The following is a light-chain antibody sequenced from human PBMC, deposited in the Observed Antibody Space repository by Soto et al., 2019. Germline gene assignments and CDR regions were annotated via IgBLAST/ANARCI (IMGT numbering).Light chain of an antibody. CDR2: NNR. J-gene: IGLJ3*02. CDR3: QSYDSRLTGYWV. V-gene: IGLV1-40*01. Sequence: QSVLTQPPSVSGAPGQRVTISCTGSSSNIGAGYDVHWYQQLPGTAPKLLIYNNRNRPSGVPDRFSGSKSGTSASLAITGLQAEDEADDYCQSYDSRLTGYWVFGGGTKLTVL. CDR1: SSNIGAGYD.